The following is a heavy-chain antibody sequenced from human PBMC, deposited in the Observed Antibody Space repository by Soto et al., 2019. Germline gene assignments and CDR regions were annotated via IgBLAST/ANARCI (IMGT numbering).Heavy chain of an antibody. J-gene: IGHJ4*02. D-gene: IGHD3-22*01. CDR1: GFTFSSYA. CDR3: ARDRVMIVVVPGPGYFDY. V-gene: IGHV3-30-3*01. CDR2: ISYDGSNK. Sequence: QVQLVESGGGVVQPGRSLRLSCAASGFTFSSYAMHWVRQAPGKGLEWVAVISYDGSNKYYADSVKGRFTISRDNSKNTVYLQMNSLRAEDTAVYYCARDRVMIVVVPGPGYFDYWGQGTLVTVSS.